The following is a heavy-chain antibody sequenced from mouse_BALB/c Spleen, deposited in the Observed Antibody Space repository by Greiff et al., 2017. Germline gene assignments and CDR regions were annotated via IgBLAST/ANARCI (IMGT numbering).Heavy chain of an antibody. Sequence: EVKLVESGGGLVQPGGSLNLSCAASGFDFSRYWMSWARQAPGKGQEWIGEINPGSSTINYTPSLKDKFIISRDNAKNTLYLQMSKVRSEDTALYYCARRDGSYAMDYWGQGTSVTVSS. CDR1: GFDFSRYW. CDR3: ARRDGSYAMDY. CDR2: INPGSSTI. J-gene: IGHJ4*01. D-gene: IGHD2-3*01. V-gene: IGHV4-2*02.